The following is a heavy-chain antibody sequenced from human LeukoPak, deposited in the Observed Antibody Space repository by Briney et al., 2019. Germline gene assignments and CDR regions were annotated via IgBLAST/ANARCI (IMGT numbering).Heavy chain of an antibody. D-gene: IGHD3-3*01. CDR2: GYSGGST. CDR1: GFTVSSNY. CDR3: ARDHYDFWSGYSDY. Sequence: GGSLRLSCAVSGFTVSSNYMSWVRQAPGKGLEWVSVGYSGGSTYYAASVKGRFTISRDNSKNTLYLQMNSLRAEDTDVYYCARDHYDFWSGYSDYWGQGTLVTVSS. V-gene: IGHV3-66*02. J-gene: IGHJ4*02.